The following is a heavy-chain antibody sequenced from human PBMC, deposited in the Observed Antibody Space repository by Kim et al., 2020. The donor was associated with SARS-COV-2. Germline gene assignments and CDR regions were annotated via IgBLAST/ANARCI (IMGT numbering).Heavy chain of an antibody. V-gene: IGHV3-23*01. D-gene: IGHD6-13*01. CDR2: ISGSGGST. CDR1: GFTFSSYA. Sequence: GGSLRLSCAASGFTFSSYAMSWVRQAPGKGLEWVSAISGSGGSTYYADSVKGRFTISRDNSKNTLYLQMNSLRAEDPAVYYCAKDPGYSSSWTIDYWGQGTLVTGSS. J-gene: IGHJ4*02. CDR3: AKDPGYSSSWTIDY.